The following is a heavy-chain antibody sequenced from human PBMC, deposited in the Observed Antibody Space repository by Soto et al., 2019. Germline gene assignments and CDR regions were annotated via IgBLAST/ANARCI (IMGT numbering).Heavy chain of an antibody. V-gene: IGHV1-18*01. CDR1: V. Sequence: VVSCVLQDPKQGLEWMGWISAYNGNTNYAQKLQGRVTMTTDTSTSTAYMELRSLRSDDTAVYYCGRRSSGWPLDYWGQGTLVTVSS. D-gene: IGHD6-19*01. CDR2: ISAYNGNT. CDR3: GRRSSGWPLDY. J-gene: IGHJ4*02.